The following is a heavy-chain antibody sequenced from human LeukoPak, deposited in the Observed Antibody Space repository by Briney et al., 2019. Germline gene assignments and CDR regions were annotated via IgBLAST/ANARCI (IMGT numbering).Heavy chain of an antibody. D-gene: IGHD2-2*01. V-gene: IGHV3-53*01. J-gene: IGHJ4*02. CDR2: IYSAGDT. CDR3: ARGYSSTLFDY. Sequence: PGGSLRLSCAASGFTVSSNYMSWVRQAPGKGLEWVPVIYSAGDTSYADSVKGRFTISRDNSKNTLYLQMDSLRAEDTAVYYCARGYSSTLFDYWGQGTLVTVSS. CDR1: GFTVSSNY.